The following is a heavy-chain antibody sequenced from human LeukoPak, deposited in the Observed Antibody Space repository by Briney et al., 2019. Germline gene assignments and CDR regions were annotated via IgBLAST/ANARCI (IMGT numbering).Heavy chain of an antibody. Sequence: PSETLSPTCTVSGGSISSGSYCWSRIRQPAGKGLEWIGHIHTSGSTNYNPSLKSRVTTSVDTSKNQFSLKLSSVTAADTAVYYCARDFRDSSGYYYPYYFDYWGQGTLVTVSS. D-gene: IGHD3-22*01. CDR3: ARDFRDSSGYYYPYYFDY. CDR1: GGSISSGSYC. CDR2: IHTSGST. V-gene: IGHV4-61*09. J-gene: IGHJ4*02.